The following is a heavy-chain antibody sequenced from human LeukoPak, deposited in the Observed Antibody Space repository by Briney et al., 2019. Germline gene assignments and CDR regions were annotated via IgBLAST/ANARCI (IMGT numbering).Heavy chain of an antibody. D-gene: IGHD3-22*01. J-gene: IGHJ3*02. CDR2: INPSGGST. Sequence: ASVKVSCKASGYTFTSYYMHWVRQAPGQGLEWMGIINPSGGSTSYAQKFQGRVTMTRDTSTSTVYMELSSLRSEDTAVYYCARPAGNYYDSSGYPDTDAFDIWGQGTMVTVSS. V-gene: IGHV1-46*01. CDR3: ARPAGNYYDSSGYPDTDAFDI. CDR1: GYTFTSYY.